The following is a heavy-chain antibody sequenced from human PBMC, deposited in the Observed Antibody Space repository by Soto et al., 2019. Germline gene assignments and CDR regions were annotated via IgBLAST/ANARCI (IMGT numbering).Heavy chain of an antibody. V-gene: IGHV3-23*01. J-gene: IGHJ4*02. Sequence: GGSLRLSCAASRFTFSSYAMSWVRQAPGKGLEWVSAISGSGGSTYYADSVKGRFTISRDNSKNTLYLQMNSLRAEDTAVYYCAKLRWLVVDFDYCGQGPLVTVSS. CDR2: ISGSGGST. CDR1: RFTFSSYA. CDR3: AKLRWLVVDFDY. D-gene: IGHD6-19*01.